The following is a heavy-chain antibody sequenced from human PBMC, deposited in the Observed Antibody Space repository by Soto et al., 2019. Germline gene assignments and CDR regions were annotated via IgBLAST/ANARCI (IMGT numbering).Heavy chain of an antibody. CDR2: IHPNSGDT. D-gene: IGHD3-16*01. V-gene: IGHV1-2*02. J-gene: IGHJ5*02. Sequence: QVQLVQSGAEVKEPGSSGKVSCRTSGYTFTDYYINWVRQAPGQVPKYMGWIHPNSGDTKYTQIFQGSVTMNRDTPLSHAYMELRRLTSDDKAVYYCARDIRRKPWTWFDHWGQGTLVTVSS. CDR3: ARDIRRKPWTWFDH. CDR1: GYTFTDYY.